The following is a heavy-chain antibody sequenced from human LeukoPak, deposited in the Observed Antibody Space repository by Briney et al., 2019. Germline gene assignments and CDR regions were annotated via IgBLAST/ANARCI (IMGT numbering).Heavy chain of an antibody. J-gene: IGHJ5*02. CDR2: IYHSGST. Sequence: SETLSLTCTVSGYSISSGYYWGWIRQPPGKGLEWIGSIYHSGSTYYNPSLKSRVTISVDTSKNQFSLKLSSVTAADTAVYYCARDEKTLGSWYPWFDPWGQGTLVTVSS. CDR3: ARDEKTLGSWYPWFDP. D-gene: IGHD6-13*01. CDR1: GYSISSGYY. V-gene: IGHV4-38-2*02.